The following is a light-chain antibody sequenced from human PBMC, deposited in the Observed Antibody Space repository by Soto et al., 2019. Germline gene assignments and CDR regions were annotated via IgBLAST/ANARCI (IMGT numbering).Light chain of an antibody. Sequence: QSALTQPPSASGSPGQSVTISCTGTSSDVGGYNYVSWYQQHPGKAPKLMIYEVSKRPSGVPDHFSGSKSGNTASLTVSGLQAEDEADYYCSSYAGSNNLWVFGGGTKLTVL. CDR2: EVS. CDR1: SSDVGGYNY. CDR3: SSYAGSNNLWV. J-gene: IGLJ3*02. V-gene: IGLV2-8*01.